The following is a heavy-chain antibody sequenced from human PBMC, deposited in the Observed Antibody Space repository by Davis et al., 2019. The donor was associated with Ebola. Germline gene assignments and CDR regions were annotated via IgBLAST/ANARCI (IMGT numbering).Heavy chain of an antibody. J-gene: IGHJ6*02. D-gene: IGHD3-3*01. CDR2: INHSGST. CDR3: ARSKIFGVVTNYYYYYGMDV. V-gene: IGHV4-34*01. Sequence: MPSETLSLTCAVYGGSFSSYYWSWIRQPPGKGLEWFGEINHSGSTNYNPSLKSRVTISVDTSKNQFSLKLSSVTAADTAVYYCARSKIFGVVTNYYYYYGMDVWGQGTTVTVSS. CDR1: GGSFSSYY.